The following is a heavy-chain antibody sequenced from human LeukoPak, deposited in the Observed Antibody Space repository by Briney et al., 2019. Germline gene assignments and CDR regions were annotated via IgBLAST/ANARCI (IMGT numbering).Heavy chain of an antibody. V-gene: IGHV3-30*03. J-gene: IGHJ4*02. CDR2: ISYDGGNK. D-gene: IGHD3-9*01. CDR3: ARGTHDILTSDY. Sequence: GGSLRLSCAASGFTFSSYGMHWVRQAPGKGLEWVAVISYDGGNKYYADSVKGRFTISRDNSKNTLYLQMNSLRAEDTAVYYCARGTHDILTSDYWGQGTLVTVSS. CDR1: GFTFSSYG.